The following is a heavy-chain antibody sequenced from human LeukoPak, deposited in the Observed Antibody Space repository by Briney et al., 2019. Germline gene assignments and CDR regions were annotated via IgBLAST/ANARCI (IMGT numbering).Heavy chain of an antibody. CDR2: IYSGGST. J-gene: IGHJ3*02. CDR1: GFTVSSNY. Sequence: GGSLRLSCAASGFTVSSNYMSWVRQAPGKGPEWVSVIYSGGSTYYADSVKGRFTISRDNSKNTLYLQMNSLRAEDTAVYYCAREPRQSGSYWADAFDIWGQGTMVTVSS. V-gene: IGHV3-66*01. D-gene: IGHD1-26*01. CDR3: AREPRQSGSYWADAFDI.